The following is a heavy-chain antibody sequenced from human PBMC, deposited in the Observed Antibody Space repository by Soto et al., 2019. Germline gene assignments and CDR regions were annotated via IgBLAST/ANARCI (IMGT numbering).Heavy chain of an antibody. CDR3: ARPPLPGYSIHFNS. D-gene: IGHD2-15*01. CDR1: GYIFIDYW. J-gene: IGHJ4*02. CDR2: VYPRDSDT. V-gene: IGHV5-51*01. Sequence: GEALKISCKASGYIFIDYWIGWVRQMPGKGLEWMGIVYPRDSDTRYSPSFQGQVTISADRSTGTAFLQWRSLKASDTALYYCARPPLPGYSIHFNSWGQGTLVTVSS.